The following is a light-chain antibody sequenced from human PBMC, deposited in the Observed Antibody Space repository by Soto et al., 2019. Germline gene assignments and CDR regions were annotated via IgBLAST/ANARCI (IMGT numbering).Light chain of an antibody. CDR2: DAS. J-gene: IGKJ2*01. Sequence: DIQLTQSPSSLSASVGDKVTITCRASQSIRSYLNWVQQKPGKAPKLLIYDASSLQTGVPSRFSGSGSGTQFTLTITSLQPDDFATYYCLQYNSLYTFGQGTKVDIK. V-gene: IGKV1-16*01. CDR1: QSIRSY. CDR3: LQYNSLYT.